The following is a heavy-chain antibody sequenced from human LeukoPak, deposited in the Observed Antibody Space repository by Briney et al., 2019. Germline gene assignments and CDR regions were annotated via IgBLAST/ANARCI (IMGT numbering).Heavy chain of an antibody. CDR1: GGSFSGYY. Sequence: SETLSLTCTVYGGSFSGYYWSWIRQPPGRGLEWIGGINHSGGTNYNPSLKSRVTISVDTSKNQFSLKLSSVTAADTAVYFCASPRGDDSGGYYTWYFHHWGQGILVTVSS. CDR3: ASPRGDDSGGYYTWYFHH. J-gene: IGHJ1*01. V-gene: IGHV4-34*01. D-gene: IGHD3-22*01. CDR2: INHSGGT.